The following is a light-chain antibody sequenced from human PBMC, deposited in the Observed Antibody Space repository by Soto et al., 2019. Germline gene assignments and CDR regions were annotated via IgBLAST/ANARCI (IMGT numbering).Light chain of an antibody. Sequence: DIQMTQSPSSLSASVGDRVTITCRASESISRHLNWYQQKPGKAPKLLIYAASSLQNGVPSRFSGSGSGTEFSITISNLQPEDFATYYWQQSYSTLSITVGQGTRLEIK. CDR3: QQSYSTLSIT. CDR2: AAS. CDR1: ESISRH. V-gene: IGKV1-39*01. J-gene: IGKJ5*01.